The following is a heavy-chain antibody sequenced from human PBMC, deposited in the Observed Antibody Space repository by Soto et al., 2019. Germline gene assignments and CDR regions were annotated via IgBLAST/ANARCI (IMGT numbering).Heavy chain of an antibody. CDR2: VWYDGSDK. J-gene: IGHJ5*02. Sequence: QVQLVASGGGVVQPGRSLRLSCAASGFTFTSHGMHWVRQAPGKGLEWVAVVWYDGSDKYYADSVKGRFTISRDNSKNTLDLQMNSLRVEDTAVYYCARDHTGVITFGRVLSSWGQGTLVTVSS. D-gene: IGHD3-16*01. V-gene: IGHV3-33*01. CDR1: GFTFTSHG. CDR3: ARDHTGVITFGRVLSS.